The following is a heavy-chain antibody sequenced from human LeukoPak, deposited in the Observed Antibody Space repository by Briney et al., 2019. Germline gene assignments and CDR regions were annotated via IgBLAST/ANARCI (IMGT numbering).Heavy chain of an antibody. V-gene: IGHV4-4*07. Sequence: SETLSVTCTVSGGAISSYYWSWIRQPAGNGLEWIGRIYSSGSTNYNTSLKSRVTMSVDTSKNQFSLKLSSVTAADTAVYYCARDNEEAARAYDYWGQGTLVTVSS. CDR1: GGAISSYY. CDR3: ARDNEEAARAYDY. J-gene: IGHJ4*02. D-gene: IGHD6-13*01. CDR2: IYSSGST.